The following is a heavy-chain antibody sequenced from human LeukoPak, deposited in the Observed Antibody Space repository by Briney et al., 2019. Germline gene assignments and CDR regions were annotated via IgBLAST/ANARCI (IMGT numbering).Heavy chain of an antibody. Sequence: ASVKVSCKASGYTFTSYGISWVRQAPGQGLEWMGWISAYNGNANYAQKLQGRVTMTTDTSTSTAYMELRSLRSDDTAVYYCARGGAKVGATRGIDYWGQGTLVTVSS. V-gene: IGHV1-18*01. CDR2: ISAYNGNA. D-gene: IGHD1-26*01. J-gene: IGHJ4*02. CDR3: ARGGAKVGATRGIDY. CDR1: GYTFTSYG.